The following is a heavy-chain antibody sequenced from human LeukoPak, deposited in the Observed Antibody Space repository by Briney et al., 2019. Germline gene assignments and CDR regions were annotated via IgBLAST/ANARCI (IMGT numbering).Heavy chain of an antibody. V-gene: IGHV4-39*01. Sequence: SETLSLTCTVSGGAISSSSYYWGWIRQPPGKGLEWIGTIHYSGSTYYNPPLKSRVTISVDTSENQFSLKLSSVTAADTAVYYCARYVVYGSGKYYFDYWGQGTLVTVSS. D-gene: IGHD3-10*01. CDR3: ARYVVYGSGKYYFDY. J-gene: IGHJ4*02. CDR1: GGAISSSSYY. CDR2: IHYSGST.